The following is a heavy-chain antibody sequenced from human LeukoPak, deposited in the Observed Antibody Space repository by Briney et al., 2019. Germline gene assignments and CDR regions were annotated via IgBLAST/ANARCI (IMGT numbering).Heavy chain of an antibody. CDR2: ISSSSSYT. CDR1: GFTFSDYY. Sequence: GGSLRPSCAASGFTFSDYYMSWIRQAPGKGLEWVSYISSSSSYTNYADSVKGRFTISRDNAKNSLYLQMNSLRAEDTAVYYCARFMVRDKLDYWGQGTLVTVSS. D-gene: IGHD3-10*01. CDR3: ARFMVRDKLDY. V-gene: IGHV3-11*06. J-gene: IGHJ4*02.